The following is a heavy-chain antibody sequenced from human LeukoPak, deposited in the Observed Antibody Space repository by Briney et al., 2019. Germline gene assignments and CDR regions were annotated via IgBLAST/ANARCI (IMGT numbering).Heavy chain of an antibody. J-gene: IGHJ4*02. Sequence: KPSETLSLTCTVSGGSISSYYWSWIRQPPGKGLEWIGYIYYSGSTNYNPSLESRVTISVDTSKNQFSLKLSSVTAADTAVYYCARAPGGYSYGPVDYWGQGTLVTVSS. CDR3: ARAPGGYSYGPVDY. V-gene: IGHV4-59*01. CDR1: GGSISSYY. CDR2: IYYSGST. D-gene: IGHD5-18*01.